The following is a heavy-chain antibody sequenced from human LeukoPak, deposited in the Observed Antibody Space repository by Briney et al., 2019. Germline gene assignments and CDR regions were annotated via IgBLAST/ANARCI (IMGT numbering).Heavy chain of an antibody. V-gene: IGHV3-30*02. Sequence: GGSLRLSCAASGFTFSSYGMHWVRQAPGKGLEWVAFIRYDGSNKYYADSVKGRFTISRDNSKNTLYLQMNRLRAEDTAVYYCAKDMIAVAGSSFDYWGQGTLVTVSS. CDR1: GFTFSSYG. J-gene: IGHJ4*02. CDR3: AKDMIAVAGSSFDY. CDR2: IRYDGSNK. D-gene: IGHD6-19*01.